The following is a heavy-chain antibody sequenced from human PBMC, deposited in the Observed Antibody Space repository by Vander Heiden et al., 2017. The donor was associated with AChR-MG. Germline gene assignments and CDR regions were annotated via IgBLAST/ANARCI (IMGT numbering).Heavy chain of an antibody. CDR3: ARDWGLSDSFCDF. D-gene: IGHD3-16*01. Sequence: QVQLVQPGAEVKEPGASVKVPCKASGYKFSSYGMTWVRQAPGQGLEWLGWISSNNDNANYAQSLQGRVTMTTDTSTSTAYMELRSLRSDDTAVYYCARDWGLSDSFCDFWGQGTLVTVTS. CDR1: GYKFSSYG. J-gene: IGHJ4*02. CDR2: ISSNNDNA. V-gene: IGHV1-18*01.